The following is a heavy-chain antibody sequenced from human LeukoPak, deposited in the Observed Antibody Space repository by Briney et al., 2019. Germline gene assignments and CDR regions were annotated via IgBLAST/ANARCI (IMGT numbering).Heavy chain of an antibody. CDR3: ARGTRWFGELFFDY. Sequence: SETLSLTCTVSGGSISSYYWSWIRQPPGKGLEWIGYIYYSGSTNYNPSLKSRVTISVDTSKSQFSLKLSSVTAADTAVYYCARGTRWFGELFFDYWGQGTLVTVSS. V-gene: IGHV4-59*01. D-gene: IGHD3-10*01. CDR2: IYYSGST. J-gene: IGHJ4*02. CDR1: GGSISSYY.